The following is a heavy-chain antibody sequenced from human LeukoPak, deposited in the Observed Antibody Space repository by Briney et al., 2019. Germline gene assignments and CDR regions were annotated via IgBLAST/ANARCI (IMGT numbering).Heavy chain of an antibody. V-gene: IGHV3-21*01. D-gene: IGHD3-22*01. Sequence: GGSLRLSCAASGFTFSSYSMNWVRQAPGKGLEWVSSISSSSSYIYYADSVKGRFTISRDNAKNSLYLQMNSLRAEDTAVYYCARDQIQYYYDTSGLDPWGQGTLVTVSP. J-gene: IGHJ5*02. CDR1: GFTFSSYS. CDR3: ARDQIQYYYDTSGLDP. CDR2: ISSSSSYI.